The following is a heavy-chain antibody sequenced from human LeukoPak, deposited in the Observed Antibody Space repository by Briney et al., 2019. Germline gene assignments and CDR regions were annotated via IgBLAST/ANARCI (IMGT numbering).Heavy chain of an antibody. Sequence: GGSLKISCKGSGYSFTSYWIGWVRQMPGKGLEWMGVIYPGDSDTRHSPSFQGQVTISADKSISTAYLQWSSLKASDTAMYYCARGTGVRYCSNGVCYTSDYWGQGTLVTVSS. J-gene: IGHJ4*02. CDR3: ARGTGVRYCSNGVCYTSDY. CDR1: GYSFTSYW. D-gene: IGHD2-8*01. CDR2: IYPGDSDT. V-gene: IGHV5-51*01.